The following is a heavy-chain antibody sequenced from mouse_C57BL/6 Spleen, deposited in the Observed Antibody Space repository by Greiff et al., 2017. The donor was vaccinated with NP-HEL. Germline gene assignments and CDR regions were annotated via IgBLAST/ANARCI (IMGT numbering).Heavy chain of an antibody. CDR2: ILPGSGST. J-gene: IGHJ3*01. Sequence: QVQLQQSGAELMKPGASVKLSCKATGYTFTGYWIEWVKQRPGHGLEWIGEILPGSGSTNYNEKFKGKATFTADTSSNTAYMQLSGLTTEDSAIYYCARQGDYDGFAYWGQGTLVTVSA. CDR3: ARQGDYDGFAY. CDR1: GYTFTGYW. V-gene: IGHV1-9*01. D-gene: IGHD2-4*01.